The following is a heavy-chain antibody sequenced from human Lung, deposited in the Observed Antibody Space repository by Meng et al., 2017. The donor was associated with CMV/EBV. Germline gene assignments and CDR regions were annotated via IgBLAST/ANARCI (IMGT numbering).Heavy chain of an antibody. V-gene: IGHV1-2*02. D-gene: IGHD2-2*01. J-gene: IGHJ5*02. Sequence: ASVXVPCKASGYTFTGYYMHWVRQAPGQGLEWMGWINPNSGGTNYAQKFQGRVTMTRETSISTAYMELSRLRSDDTAVYYCARDGSLGYCSSTSCYGAGWFDPWXQGTXVTVSS. CDR1: GYTFTGYY. CDR3: ARDGSLGYCSSTSCYGAGWFDP. CDR2: INPNSGGT.